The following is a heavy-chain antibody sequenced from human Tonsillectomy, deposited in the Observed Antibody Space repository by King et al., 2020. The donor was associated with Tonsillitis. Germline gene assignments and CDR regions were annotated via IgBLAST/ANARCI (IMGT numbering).Heavy chain of an antibody. J-gene: IGHJ4*02. CDR1: GGSISSSY. CDR3: ARDVGSY. D-gene: IGHD3-10*01. V-gene: IGHV4-59*01. Sequence: QLQESGLGLVKPSETLSLTCTVSGGSISSSYWNWIRQPPGKGLEWIGYIYYSGSTNYNPSLKSRVTISVDTSKNQFSLKLRSVTAADTAVYFCARDVGSYWGQGTLVTVSS. CDR2: IYYSGST.